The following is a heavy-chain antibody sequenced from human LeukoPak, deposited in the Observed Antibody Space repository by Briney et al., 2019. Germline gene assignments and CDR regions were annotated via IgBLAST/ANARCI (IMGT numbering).Heavy chain of an antibody. D-gene: IGHD3-3*01. CDR2: ISGSGGST. Sequence: GGSLRLSCAASGFTFSSYAMSWVRQAPGKGLEWVSAISGSGGSTYYADSVKGRFTISRDTSKNTLYLQMNSLRAEDTAVYYCAKASFWSGYWDYWGQGTLVTVAS. CDR1: GFTFSSYA. J-gene: IGHJ4*02. V-gene: IGHV3-23*01. CDR3: AKASFWSGYWDY.